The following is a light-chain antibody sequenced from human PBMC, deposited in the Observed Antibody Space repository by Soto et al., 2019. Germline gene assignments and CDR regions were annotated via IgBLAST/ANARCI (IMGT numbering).Light chain of an antibody. V-gene: IGKV3-20*01. CDR3: WQYGGPPLEFT. CDR2: GAS. Sequence: EIVLTQSPGTLSSSPGERATLSCKASQTITSSYLAWYQQKPGQAPRLLIYGASRRATGIPDRFSGSGSGADYSLIISRLEPDDFAVYFCWQYGGPPLEFTFGHGTRVDIK. J-gene: IGKJ3*01. CDR1: QTITSSY.